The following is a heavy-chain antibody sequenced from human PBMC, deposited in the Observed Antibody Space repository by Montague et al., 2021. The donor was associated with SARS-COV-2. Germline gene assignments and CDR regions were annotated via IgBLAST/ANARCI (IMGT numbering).Heavy chain of an antibody. CDR3: ARGGLGNRGFDY. J-gene: IGHJ4*02. CDR2: IYLSGFT. CDR1: DVSLSTSTW. D-gene: IGHD3/OR15-3a*01. V-gene: IGHV4-4*02. Sequence: SETLSLTCVVSDVSLSTSTWCSWVRQSPGKGLEWVGEIYLSGFTHYNPSVKSRVSISLDDSRSQFSLRLTSVTAADTAVYFCARGGLGNRGFDYWGQGTLVTV.